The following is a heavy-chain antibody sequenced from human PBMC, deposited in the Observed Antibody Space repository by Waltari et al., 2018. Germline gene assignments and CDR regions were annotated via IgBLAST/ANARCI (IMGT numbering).Heavy chain of an antibody. V-gene: IGHV3-48*04. J-gene: IGHJ4*02. Sequence: EVQLVESGGGLVQPGGSLRLSCAASGFTFSSYSMNWVRHAPGKGLEWVSYISSSSSTIYYADSVKGRFTISRDNAKNSLYLQMNSLRAEDTAVYYCARPYGDYEGDYFDYWGQGTLVTVSS. CDR3: ARPYGDYEGDYFDY. CDR1: GFTFSSYS. D-gene: IGHD4-17*01. CDR2: ISSSSSTI.